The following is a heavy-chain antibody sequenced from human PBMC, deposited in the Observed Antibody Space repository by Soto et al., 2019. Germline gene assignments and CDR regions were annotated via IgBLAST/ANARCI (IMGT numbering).Heavy chain of an antibody. V-gene: IGHV4-4*02. Sequence: QVHLQESGPGLVRPSGTLSLTCAVSGASISSTTNYNWWSWVRQPPGKGLEWIGEIYHSGSTNYNPSLKSRVTMSVDKSTNQFSLELTSVTAADTAVYYCARMVGATLVDFWGQGILVTVSS. J-gene: IGHJ4*02. D-gene: IGHD1-26*01. CDR1: GASISSTTNYNW. CDR3: ARMVGATLVDF. CDR2: IYHSGST.